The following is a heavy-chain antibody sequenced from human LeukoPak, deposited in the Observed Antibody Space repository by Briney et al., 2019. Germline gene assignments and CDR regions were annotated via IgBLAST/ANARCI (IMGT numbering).Heavy chain of an antibody. CDR1: GFTFSRYW. CDR2: MNSDGSTT. CDR3: ARRAGAYSHPYDY. Sequence: GGSLRLSCAASGFTFSRYWMHWVRQAPGKGLVWVSRMNSDGSTTSYADPVKGRFTISRDNSKNTLYLQMNSLRAEDTAVYYCARRAGAYSHPYDYWGQGTLVTVSS. V-gene: IGHV3-74*01. D-gene: IGHD4/OR15-4a*01. J-gene: IGHJ4*02.